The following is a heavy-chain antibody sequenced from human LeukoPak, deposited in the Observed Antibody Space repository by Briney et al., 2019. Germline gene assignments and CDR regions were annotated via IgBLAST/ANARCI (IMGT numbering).Heavy chain of an antibody. CDR1: GFTFSSYE. CDR2: ITSSSSTM. Sequence: GGSLRLSCAASGFTFSSYEMHWVRQAPGKGLEWVSYITSSSSTMYYADSVKGRFTISRDNAKNSLYLQMSSLRAEDTAVYYCATLRPRQQLVVDHWGQGTLVTVSS. D-gene: IGHD6-13*01. J-gene: IGHJ4*02. CDR3: ATLRPRQQLVVDH. V-gene: IGHV3-48*03.